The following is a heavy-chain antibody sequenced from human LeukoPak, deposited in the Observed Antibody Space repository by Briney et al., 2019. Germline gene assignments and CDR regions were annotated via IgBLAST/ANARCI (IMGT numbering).Heavy chain of an antibody. CDR2: INPNSGNT. V-gene: IGHV1-8*01. CDR3: ARVLSITMVRGVELGPLYNWFDP. J-gene: IGHJ5*02. CDR1: GYTFTSYD. D-gene: IGHD3-10*01. Sequence: GASVNVCFKSSGYTFTSYDINWVRQANGQGLEWVGGINPNSGNTGNSQKFEGRVTMTRNTSISTAYMELSSLRSEDTAVYYCARVLSITMVRGVELGPLYNWFDPWGQGTLVTVSS.